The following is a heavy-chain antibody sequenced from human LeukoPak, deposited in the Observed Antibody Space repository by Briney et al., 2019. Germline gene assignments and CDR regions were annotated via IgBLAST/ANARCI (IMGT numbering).Heavy chain of an antibody. CDR2: ISYDGSNK. V-gene: IGHV3-30-3*01. CDR3: ARVPGGPPLSDAFGI. CDR1: GFTFSSYA. J-gene: IGHJ3*02. D-gene: IGHD2-15*01. Sequence: GGSLRLSCAASGFTFSSYAMHWVRQAPGKGLEWVAVISYDGSNKYYADSVKGRFTISRDNAKNSLYLQMSSLRAEDTAVYYCARVPGGPPLSDAFGIWGQGTMVTVSS.